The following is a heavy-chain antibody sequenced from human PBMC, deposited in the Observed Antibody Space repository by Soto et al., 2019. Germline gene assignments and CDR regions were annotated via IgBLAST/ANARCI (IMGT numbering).Heavy chain of an antibody. D-gene: IGHD5-12*01. V-gene: IGHV3-11*01. J-gene: IGHJ4*02. CDR2: ISSSGSTI. CDR1: GFTFSDYY. Sequence: GGSLRLSCAASGFTFSDYYMSWIRQAPGKGLEWVSYISSSGSTIYYADSVKGRFTISRDNAKNSLYLQMNSLRAEDTAVYYCASSPHSGYDYYFDYWGQGTLVTVSS. CDR3: ASSPHSGYDYYFDY.